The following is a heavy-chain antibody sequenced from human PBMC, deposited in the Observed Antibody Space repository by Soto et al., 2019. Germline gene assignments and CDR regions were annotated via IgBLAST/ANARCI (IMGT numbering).Heavy chain of an antibody. J-gene: IGHJ4*02. CDR1: GGSISSGSYY. Sequence: PSETLSLTCTVSGGSISSGSYYWSWSRQRPGQGLEWIGYISYSGSTYYNPSLKSRLTISADASKNQFALKLSSVTAADTAVYYCARVNIITMIVTVLDSWGQGTLVTVSS. V-gene: IGHV4-31*03. CDR3: ARVNIITMIVTVLDS. CDR2: ISYSGST. D-gene: IGHD3-22*01.